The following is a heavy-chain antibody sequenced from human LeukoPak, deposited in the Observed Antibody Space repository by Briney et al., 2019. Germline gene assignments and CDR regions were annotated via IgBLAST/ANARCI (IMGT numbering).Heavy chain of an antibody. D-gene: IGHD5-18*01. J-gene: IGHJ4*02. V-gene: IGHV4-34*01. CDR1: GGSFSGYY. CDR2: INHSGST. Sequence: SETLSLTCAVYGGSFSGYYWSWIRQPPGKGLEWIGEINHSGSTNYNPSLKSRVTISVDTSKNQFSLKLSSVTAADTAVYYCARGLRIQLWRTIDYCGQGTLVTVSS. CDR3: ARGLRIQLWRTIDY.